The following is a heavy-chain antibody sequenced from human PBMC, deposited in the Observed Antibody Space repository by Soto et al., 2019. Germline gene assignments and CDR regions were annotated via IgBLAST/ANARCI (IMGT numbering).Heavy chain of an antibody. CDR2: INAGNGNT. J-gene: IGHJ6*02. D-gene: IGHD3-16*01. CDR3: ASPIRFNYYYYGMDV. CDR1: GYTFTSYA. Sequence: QVQLVQSGAEVKKPGASVKVSCKASGYTFTSYAMHWVRQAPGQRLEWMGWINAGNGNTKYSQKFQGRVTITRDTSASTADMELSSLRSEDTAVYYCASPIRFNYYYYGMDVWGQGTTVTVSS. V-gene: IGHV1-3*01.